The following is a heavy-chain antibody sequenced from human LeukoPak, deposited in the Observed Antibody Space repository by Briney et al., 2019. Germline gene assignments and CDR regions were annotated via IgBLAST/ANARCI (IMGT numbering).Heavy chain of an antibody. J-gene: IGHJ6*03. CDR3: ARILFSSIATSYYMDV. D-gene: IGHD6-6*01. CDR2: IYYSGST. Sequence: SETLSLTCTVSGGSISSSSYYWGWIRQPPGKGLEWIGSIYYSGSTYYNPSLKSRVTISVDTSKNQFSLKLSSVTAADTAVYYCARILFSSIATSYYMDVRGKGTRSPSP. CDR1: GGSISSSSYY. V-gene: IGHV4-39*07.